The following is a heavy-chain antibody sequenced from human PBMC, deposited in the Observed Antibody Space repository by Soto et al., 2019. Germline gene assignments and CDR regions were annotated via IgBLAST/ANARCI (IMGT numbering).Heavy chain of an antibody. J-gene: IGHJ4*02. CDR3: ASTLTHYDSSGYYFDY. CDR2: IYYSGST. V-gene: IGHV4-31*03. Sequence: SETLSLTCTVSGGSISSGGYYWSWIRQHPGKGLEWIGYIYYSGSTYYNPSLKSRVTISVDTSKNQFSLKLSSVTAADTAVYYCASTLTHYDSSGYYFDYWGQGTLVTVSA. CDR1: GGSISSGGYY. D-gene: IGHD3-22*01.